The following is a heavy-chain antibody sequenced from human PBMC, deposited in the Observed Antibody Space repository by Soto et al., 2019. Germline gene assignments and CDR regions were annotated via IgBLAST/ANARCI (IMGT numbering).Heavy chain of an antibody. CDR3: ARRDVLERTMVYYGMDV. V-gene: IGHV1-69*01. D-gene: IGHD3-10*01. CDR1: GGTFSSYA. J-gene: IGHJ6*02. Sequence: QVQLVQSGAEVKKPGSSVKVSCKASGGTFSSYAISWVRQAPGQGLEWMGGIIHIFGTANYAQKFQGRVTITADESTSTAYMELRSLRYEDTAVYYCARRDVLERTMVYYGMDVWGQGTTVTVSS. CDR2: IIHIFGTA.